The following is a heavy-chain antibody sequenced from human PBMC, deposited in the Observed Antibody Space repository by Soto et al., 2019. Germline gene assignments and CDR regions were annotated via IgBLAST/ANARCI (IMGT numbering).Heavy chain of an antibody. J-gene: IGHJ4*02. CDR1: GGSVSSGSYY. V-gene: IGHV4-61*01. CDR3: ARYSSSSVFDY. CDR2: IYCSGSI. Sequence: QVQLQESGPGLVKPSETLSLTCTISGGSVSSGSYYWSWIRQPPGKGLEWIGYIYCSGSIDYNPSLQSRVTISADTSKTQFSLMMSSVTAADTAVYYCARYSSSSVFDYWGQGILVTVSS. D-gene: IGHD6-6*01.